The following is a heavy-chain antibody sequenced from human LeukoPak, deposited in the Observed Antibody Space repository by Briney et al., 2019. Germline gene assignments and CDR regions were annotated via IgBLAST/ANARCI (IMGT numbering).Heavy chain of an antibody. D-gene: IGHD2-2*01. CDR1: GGTFSSYA. Sequence: SVKVSCKASGGTFSSYAISWVRQAPGQGLEWMGGIIPIFGTANYAQKFQGRVTITTDESTSTAYMELSSLRSEDTTVYYCARAKPAARPPCYYYMDVWGKGTTVTVSS. CDR3: ARAKPAARPPCYYYMDV. CDR2: IIPIFGTA. J-gene: IGHJ6*03. V-gene: IGHV1-69*05.